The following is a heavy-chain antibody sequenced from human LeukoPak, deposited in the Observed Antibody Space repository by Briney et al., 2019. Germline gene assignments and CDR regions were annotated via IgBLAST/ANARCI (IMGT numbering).Heavy chain of an antibody. CDR2: INPSSGGT. J-gene: IGHJ4*02. V-gene: IGHV1-2*04. D-gene: IGHD3-9*01. CDR3: ARDGRAYYDILTGYYHFDY. Sequence: ASVKVSCKASGYTFTGYYMHWVRLAPGQGLEWMGWINPSSGGTNYAQKFQGWVTMTRDTSISTAYMELSRLRSDDTAVYYCARDGRAYYDILTGYYHFDYWGQGTLVTVSS. CDR1: GYTFTGYY.